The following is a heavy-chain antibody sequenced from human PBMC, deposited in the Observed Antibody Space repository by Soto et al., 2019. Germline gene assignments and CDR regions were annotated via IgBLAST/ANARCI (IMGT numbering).Heavy chain of an antibody. CDR1: GFTFSSYS. V-gene: IGHV3-21*01. CDR2: ISSSSSYI. CDR3: ARGGPAYYYYGMDV. Sequence: PGGSLRLSCAASGFTFSSYSMNWVRQAPGKGLEWVSSISSSSSYIYYADSVKGRFTISRDNAKNSLYLQMNSLRAEDTAVYYCARGGPAYYYYGMDVWGQGTTVTVSS. J-gene: IGHJ6*02.